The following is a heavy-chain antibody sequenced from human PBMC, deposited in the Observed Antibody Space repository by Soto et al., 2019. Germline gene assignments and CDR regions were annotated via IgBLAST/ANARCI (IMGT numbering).Heavy chain of an antibody. CDR1: GGTFSSYA. Sequence: QVQLVQSGAEVKKPGSSVKVSCKASGGTFSSYAISWVRQAPGQGLEWMGGIIPIFGTANYAQKFQGRVTXXAXEXMSTAYMELSSLRSEDTAVYYCAREAGLGGDPAMFYWGQGTLVTVSS. J-gene: IGHJ4*02. CDR3: AREAGLGGDPAMFY. V-gene: IGHV1-69*12. D-gene: IGHD5-18*01. CDR2: IIPIFGTA.